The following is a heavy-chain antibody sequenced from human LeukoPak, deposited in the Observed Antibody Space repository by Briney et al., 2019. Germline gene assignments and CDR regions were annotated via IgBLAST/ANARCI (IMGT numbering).Heavy chain of an antibody. CDR3: ARGVDY. CDR1: GGSFSGYY. J-gene: IGHJ4*02. CDR2: INHSGST. V-gene: IGHV4-34*01. Sequence: SETLSLTCAVYGGSFSGYYWSWIRQPPGKGLEWIGEINHSGSTNYNPSLKGRVTISVDTSKNQFSLKLSSVTAADTAVYYCARGVDYWGQGTVVTVSS.